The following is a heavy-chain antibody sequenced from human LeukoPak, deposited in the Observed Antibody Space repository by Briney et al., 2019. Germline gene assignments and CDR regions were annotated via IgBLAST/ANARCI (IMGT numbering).Heavy chain of an antibody. CDR3: AGEIAGYNPPWYFDL. J-gene: IGHJ2*01. CDR1: GGTFSSYA. Sequence: AASVKVSCKASGGTFSSYAISWVRQAPGQGLEWMGRIIPILGIANYAQKFQGRVTITADKSTSTAYMELSSLRSEDTAVYYCAGEIAGYNPPWYFDLWGRGTLVTVSS. D-gene: IGHD5-24*01. V-gene: IGHV1-69*04. CDR2: IIPILGIA.